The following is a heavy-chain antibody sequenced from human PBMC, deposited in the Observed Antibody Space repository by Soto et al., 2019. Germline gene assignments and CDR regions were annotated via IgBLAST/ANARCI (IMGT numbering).Heavy chain of an antibody. CDR3: AKDQGIAASHGID. Sequence: QVQLVESGGGVVQPGRSLRLSCAASGFTFNNYGMHWVRQGPGKGLEWVAVISNDGSDKYYADSVKGRLTISRDNSKNTVSLQMNSLTAEDTAVHYCAKDQGIAASHGIDWGQGTMVTLSS. CDR1: GFTFNNYG. V-gene: IGHV3-30*18. J-gene: IGHJ3*01. D-gene: IGHD6-13*01. CDR2: ISNDGSDK.